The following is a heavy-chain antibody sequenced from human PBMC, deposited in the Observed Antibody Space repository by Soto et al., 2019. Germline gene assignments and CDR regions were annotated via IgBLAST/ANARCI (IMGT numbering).Heavy chain of an antibody. CDR1: GYTFTSYG. V-gene: IGHV1-18*01. D-gene: IGHD1-1*01. CDR3: ARGRYGDY. J-gene: IGHJ4*02. CDR2: ISAPNGNK. Sequence: QVHLVQSGAEVKKPGASVKVSCKGSGYTFTSYGITWVPQAPVQGLERMGWISAPNGNKNYPQKPQGRVTVTRDTSTSTAYMELRSLRSDDTAVYYCARGRYGDYWGQGALVTVSS.